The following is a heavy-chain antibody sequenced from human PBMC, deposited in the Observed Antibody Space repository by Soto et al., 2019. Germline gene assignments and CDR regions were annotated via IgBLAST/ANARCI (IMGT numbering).Heavy chain of an antibody. CDR3: ARSLLNVILPLAY. V-gene: IGHV1-2*02. D-gene: IGHD3-3*02. CDR1: GYTFSGYY. Sequence: QVQLVQSGAEVKKPGASVKVSCKASGYTFSGYYMHWVLQAPGQGLEWMGWINTLSGDTSFPQKFQGRLAMTRATSIDTAFMEVSRLTSDDTAIYYCARSLLNVILPLAYWGQGTLVSVSS. J-gene: IGHJ4*02. CDR2: INTLSGDT.